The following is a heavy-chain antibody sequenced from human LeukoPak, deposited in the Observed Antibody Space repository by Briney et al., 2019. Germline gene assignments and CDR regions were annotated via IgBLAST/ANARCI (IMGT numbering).Heavy chain of an antibody. V-gene: IGHV4-39*02. J-gene: IGHJ4*02. CDR1: GGSISSRSYY. CDR3: ARMGGYSGYATH. D-gene: IGHD5-12*01. CDR2: IYHSGST. Sequence: SETLSLTCTVSGGSISSRSYYWGWIRQPPGKGLEWIGIIYHSGSTYYNPSLKSRVTISVDTSKNHFSLKLSSVTAADTAVYYCARMGGYSGYATHWGQGTLVTVSS.